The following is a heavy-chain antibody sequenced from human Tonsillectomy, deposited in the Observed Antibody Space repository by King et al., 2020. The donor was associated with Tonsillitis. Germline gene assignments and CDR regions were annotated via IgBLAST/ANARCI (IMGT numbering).Heavy chain of an antibody. J-gene: IGHJ6*02. D-gene: IGHD3-16*01. Sequence: QLQESGPGLVKPSETLSLTCTVSGGSISSSSYYWGWIRQPPGKGLEWIGSIYYSGSTYYNPSLKSRVTISVDTSKNQFSLKLSSVTAADTAVYYCAGPGGEPNMGSRFWGVRNYYYGMDVWGQGTTVTVSS. CDR2: IYYSGST. V-gene: IGHV4-39*07. CDR1: GGSISSSSYY. CDR3: AGPGGEPNMGSRFWGVRNYYYGMDV.